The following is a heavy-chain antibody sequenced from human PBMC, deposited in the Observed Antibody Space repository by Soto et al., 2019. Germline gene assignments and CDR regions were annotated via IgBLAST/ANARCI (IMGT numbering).Heavy chain of an antibody. Sequence: GESLKISCKGSGYSFTSYWIGWVRQMPGKGLEWMGIIYPGDSDTRYSPSFQGQVTISADKSISTAYLQWSSLKASDTAMYYCARLLEYSSSSESPGFDYWGQGTLVTVSS. CDR3: ARLLEYSSSSESPGFDY. V-gene: IGHV5-51*01. CDR2: IYPGDSDT. D-gene: IGHD6-6*01. CDR1: GYSFTSYW. J-gene: IGHJ4*02.